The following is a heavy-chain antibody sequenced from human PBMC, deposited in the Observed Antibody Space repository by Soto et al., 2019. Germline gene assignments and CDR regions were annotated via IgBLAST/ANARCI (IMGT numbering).Heavy chain of an antibody. V-gene: IGHV1-69*04. CDR2: IIPILGIA. CDR1: GGTFSSYT. J-gene: IGHJ3*02. CDR3: ARDPWLVATIMSPTEGGAFDI. D-gene: IGHD5-12*01. Sequence: SVKVSCKASGGTFSSYTISWVRQAPGQGLEWMGRIIPILGIANYAQKFQGRVTITADKSTSTAYMELSSLRSEDTAVYYCARDPWLVATIMSPTEGGAFDIRGQGTMV.